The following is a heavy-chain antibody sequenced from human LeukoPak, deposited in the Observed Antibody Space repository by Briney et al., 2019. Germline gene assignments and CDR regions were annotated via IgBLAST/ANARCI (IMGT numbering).Heavy chain of an antibody. CDR3: ARDQTNGYFDWYYYYGMDV. Sequence: SVKVSCKASGFTFTSSAMQWVRQARGQRLEWIGWIVVGSGNTNYAQKFRERVTITRDMSTSTAYMELSSLRSEDTAVYYCARDQTNGYFDWYYYYGMDVWGQGTPVTVSS. J-gene: IGHJ6*02. CDR2: IVVGSGNT. D-gene: IGHD3-9*01. V-gene: IGHV1-58*02. CDR1: GFTFTSSA.